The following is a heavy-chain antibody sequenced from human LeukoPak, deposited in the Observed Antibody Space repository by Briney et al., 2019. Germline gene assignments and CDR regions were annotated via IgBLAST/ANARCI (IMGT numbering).Heavy chain of an antibody. D-gene: IGHD2-15*01. Sequence: GGSLRLSCAASGFTFSSYSMNWVRQAPGKGLEWVSAISGSGGSTYYADSVKGRFTISRDNSKNTLYLQMNSLRAEDTAVYYCARELGYCSGGSCFDYWGQGTLVTVSS. CDR2: ISGSGGST. CDR3: ARELGYCSGGSCFDY. J-gene: IGHJ4*02. CDR1: GFTFSSYS. V-gene: IGHV3-23*01.